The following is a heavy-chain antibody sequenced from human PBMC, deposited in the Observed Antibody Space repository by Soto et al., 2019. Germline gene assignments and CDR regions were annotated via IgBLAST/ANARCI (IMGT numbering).Heavy chain of an antibody. J-gene: IGHJ4*02. CDR3: TTGQRPIRFLEWLSRYYFDY. CDR1: GYTLAELS. D-gene: IGHD3-3*01. Sequence: GASVKVSCKVSGYTLAELSLHWVRQAPGKGLEWMGGFDPEDGETIYAQKFQGRVTMTEDTSTDTAYMELSSLRSEDSAVYYCTTGQRPIRFLEWLSRYYFDYWGQGTLVPVSS. CDR2: FDPEDGET. V-gene: IGHV1-24*01.